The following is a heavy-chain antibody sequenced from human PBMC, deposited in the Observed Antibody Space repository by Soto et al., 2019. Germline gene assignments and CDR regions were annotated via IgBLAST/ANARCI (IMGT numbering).Heavy chain of an antibody. V-gene: IGHV4-31*03. J-gene: IGHJ6*02. D-gene: IGHD3-16*01. CDR3: ARALPRRGIYYYGMDV. CDR2: IYYSGST. CDR1: GGSISSGGYY. Sequence: ILSVTCTVSGGSISSGGYYWSWIRQHPGKGLEWIGYIYYSGSTYYNPSLKSRVTISVDTSKNQFSLKLSSVTAADTAVYYCARALPRRGIYYYGMDVWGQGTTVNVSS.